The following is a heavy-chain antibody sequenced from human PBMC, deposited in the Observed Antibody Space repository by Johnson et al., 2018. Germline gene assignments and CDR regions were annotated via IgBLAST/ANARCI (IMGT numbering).Heavy chain of an antibody. CDR2: IRSKANSYET. CDR3: ARVWRWSDALDI. V-gene: IGHV3-73*01. CDR1: GLIFSGST. D-gene: IGHD4-23*01. J-gene: IGHJ3*02. Sequence: VQLVESGGGLVQPGGSLKLSCAASGLIFSGSTMHWVRQASGKGLEWVGRIRSKANSYETAYAASVKGRFTISRDDSKNSRYLQMNSLKTEDTAVNYCARVWRWSDALDIWGQGTMVTVSS.